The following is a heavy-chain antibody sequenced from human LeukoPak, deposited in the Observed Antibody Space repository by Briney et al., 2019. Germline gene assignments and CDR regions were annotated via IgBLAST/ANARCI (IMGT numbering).Heavy chain of an antibody. Sequence: GGSLRLSYVASGFTFNSYAMSWVRQAPGKGLEWVSAISGSGGSTYYADYVKGRFTISRDNAKNSLYLQMNSLRAEDTAVYYCARDWLSMTTVTTGDYYWGQGTLVTVSS. CDR2: ISGSGGST. J-gene: IGHJ4*02. CDR3: ARDWLSMTTVTTGDYY. V-gene: IGHV3-23*01. D-gene: IGHD4-17*01. CDR1: GFTFNSYA.